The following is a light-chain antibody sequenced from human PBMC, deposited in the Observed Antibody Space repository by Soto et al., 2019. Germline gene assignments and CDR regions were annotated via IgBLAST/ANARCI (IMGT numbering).Light chain of an antibody. V-gene: IGKV3-15*01. Sequence: EIVMTQSPATLSVSPGERATLSCRASQSVSSNLAWYQQKPGQAPRLLIYGASTRATGIPARFSGSGSGTEFTFTISSLQSEDFAVYYCQQYNNWPPWTFGQGTKEEIK. J-gene: IGKJ1*01. CDR2: GAS. CDR3: QQYNNWPPWT. CDR1: QSVSSN.